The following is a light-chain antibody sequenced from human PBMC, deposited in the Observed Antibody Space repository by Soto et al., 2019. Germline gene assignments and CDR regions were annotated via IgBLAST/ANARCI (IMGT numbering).Light chain of an antibody. CDR1: QSVSNY. V-gene: IGKV3-11*01. CDR2: DAS. Sequence: ENVLTQSPATLSLSPGERATLSCRASQSVSNYLAWYQQKPGQAPTLLIYDASNRATGIPARFSGSGSGTDFTLTISSLEPEDFAVYYCQQRSNWPLLTFGGGTKVEIK. J-gene: IGKJ4*01. CDR3: QQRSNWPLLT.